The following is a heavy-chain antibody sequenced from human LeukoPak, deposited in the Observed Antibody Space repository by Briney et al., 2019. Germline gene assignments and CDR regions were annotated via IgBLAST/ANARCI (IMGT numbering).Heavy chain of an antibody. V-gene: IGHV3-23*01. CDR2: ITGSGGST. J-gene: IGHJ4*02. CDR3: GKRHDDCCSTSCPTHY. CDR1: GFTFNSYA. D-gene: IGHD2-2*01. Sequence: PGGSLRLSCAASGFTFNSYAMTWVRQAPGKGLGWVSVITGSGGSTSYADSVKGRFTICRDSSKNTLFLQMNSLRAEDTAVYYCGKRHDDCCSTSCPTHYWGQGTLVTVSS.